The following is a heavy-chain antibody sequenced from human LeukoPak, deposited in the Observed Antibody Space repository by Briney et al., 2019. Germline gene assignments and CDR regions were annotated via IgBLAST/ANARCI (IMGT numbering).Heavy chain of an antibody. Sequence: PSETLSLTCAVYGGSFSGYYWSWIRQPPGKGLEWIGEINHSGSTNYNPSLKSRVTISIDTSKNQFSLKLSSVTAADTAVYYCARILGYCSGGSCYYYYGMDVWGQGTMVTVSS. CDR3: ARILGYCSGGSCYYYYGMDV. CDR2: INHSGST. J-gene: IGHJ6*02. V-gene: IGHV4-34*01. D-gene: IGHD2-15*01. CDR1: GGSFSGYY.